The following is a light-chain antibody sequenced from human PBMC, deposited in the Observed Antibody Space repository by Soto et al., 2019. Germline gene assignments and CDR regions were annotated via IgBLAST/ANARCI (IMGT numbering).Light chain of an antibody. CDR2: EVN. CDR3: SSYAGSSNV. Sequence: QSALTQPPSASGSPGQSVAISCTGTSSDVGGYNYVSWYQQHPGKAPKLMIYEVNKRHSGVPDRFSGSKSGNPASLTVSGLQAEDEADYYCSSYAGSSNVFGTGTKVTGL. V-gene: IGLV2-8*01. J-gene: IGLJ1*01. CDR1: SSDVGGYNY.